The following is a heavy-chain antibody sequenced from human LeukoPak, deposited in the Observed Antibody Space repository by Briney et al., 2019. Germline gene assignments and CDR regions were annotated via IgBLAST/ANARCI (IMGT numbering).Heavy chain of an antibody. CDR1: GFTFNEYE. CDR3: ARDKLDGYSNL. D-gene: IGHD5-24*01. V-gene: IGHV3-48*03. CDR2: ISRSGNTR. Sequence: GGSLRLSCVASGFTFNEYEMNWVRQAPGKGLEWLSYISRSGNTRYYGNSVKGRSTVSRDNAKNSLSLQMNSLRAEDTAVYYCARDKLDGYSNLWGQGTLVTVAS. J-gene: IGHJ5*02.